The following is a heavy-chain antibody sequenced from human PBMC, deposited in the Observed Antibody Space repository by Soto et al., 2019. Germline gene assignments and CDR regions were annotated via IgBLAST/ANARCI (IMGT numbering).Heavy chain of an antibody. Sequence: EVQLLESGGGLVQPGGSLRLSCAASGFTFSSYAMSWVRQAPGKGLEWVSAISGSGGSTYYADSVKGRFTISRDNSKHTLYLQMNSLRAEDTAVYYCAKDPLSPYSAAWAFDIWGQGTMVTVSS. CDR3: AKDPLSPYSAAWAFDI. D-gene: IGHD2-15*01. CDR1: GFTFSSYA. J-gene: IGHJ3*02. CDR2: ISGSGGST. V-gene: IGHV3-23*01.